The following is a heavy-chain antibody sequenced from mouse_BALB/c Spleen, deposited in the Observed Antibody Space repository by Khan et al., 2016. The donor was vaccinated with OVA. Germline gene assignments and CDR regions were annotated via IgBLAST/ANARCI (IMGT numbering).Heavy chain of an antibody. Sequence: EVELVESGGTLVKPGGSLKLSCAASGFTFSSYAMSWVRQTPEKRLEWVATISSGGTYTYYPDSVKGRFTISRDNAKNTLYLQMSSLRSEDTAMYYCVRDYCGSSYEDYWGQGTTLTVSS. J-gene: IGHJ2*01. CDR3: VRDYCGSSYEDY. CDR1: GFTFSSYA. V-gene: IGHV5-9-3*01. CDR2: ISSGGTYT. D-gene: IGHD1-1*01.